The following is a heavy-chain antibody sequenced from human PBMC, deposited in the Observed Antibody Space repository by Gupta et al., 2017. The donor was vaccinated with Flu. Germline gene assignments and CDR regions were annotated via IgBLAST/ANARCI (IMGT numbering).Heavy chain of an antibody. V-gene: IGHV1-2*06. CDR3: AREFDIVVVIATNAFDI. D-gene: IGHD2-21*01. Sequence: QVQLVQSGAEVKKPGASVKVSCKASGYTFTGYYMHWVRQAPGQGLEWMGRINPNSGGTNYAQKFQGRVTMTRDTSISTAYMELSRLRSDDTAVYYCAREFDIVVVIATNAFDIWGQGTMVTVSS. J-gene: IGHJ3*02. CDR1: GYTFTGYY. CDR2: INPNSGGT.